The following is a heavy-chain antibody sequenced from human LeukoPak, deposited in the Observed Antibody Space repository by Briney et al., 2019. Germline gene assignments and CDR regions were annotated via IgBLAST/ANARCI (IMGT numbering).Heavy chain of an antibody. V-gene: IGHV3-21*01. D-gene: IGHD6-6*01. CDR3: ARDDSSSTPNFDY. CDR1: GFTFSSYS. J-gene: IGHJ4*02. CDR2: ISSRSSYI. Sequence: GGSLRLSCAASGFTFSSYSMNWVRQAPGKGLEWVSSISSRSSYIYYADSVKGRFTISRDNAKNSLYLQMNSLRAEDTAVYYCARDDSSSTPNFDYWGQGTLVTVSS.